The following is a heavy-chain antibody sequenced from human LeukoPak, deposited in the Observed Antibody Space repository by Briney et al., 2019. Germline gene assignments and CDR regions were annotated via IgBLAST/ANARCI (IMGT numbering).Heavy chain of an antibody. CDR1: GYSISSGYY. J-gene: IGHJ4*02. D-gene: IGHD6-19*01. CDR2: IYHSGST. V-gene: IGHV4-38-2*02. Sequence: SETLSLTCTVSGYSISSGYYWGWIRQPPGKGLEWIGSIYHSGSTYYNPSLKSRVTISVDTSKNQFSLKLSSVTAADTAVYYCARGRVAVAGTGTTGGFYWGQGTLVTVSS. CDR3: ARGRVAVAGTGTTGGFY.